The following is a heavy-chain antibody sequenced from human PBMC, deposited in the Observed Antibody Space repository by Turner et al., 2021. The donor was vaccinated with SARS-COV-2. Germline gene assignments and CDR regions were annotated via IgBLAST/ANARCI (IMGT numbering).Heavy chain of an antibody. CDR1: GYTFTSYY. CDR2: INPSGGST. Sequence: QVQLVQSGAEVKKPGASLKVSCKASGYTFTSYYMHWVRQAPGQGLEWMGIINPSGGSTSYAQKFQGRVTMTRDTSTSTVYMELSSLRSEDTAVYYCARDPTITVTVDDYYYGMDVWGQGTTVTVSS. V-gene: IGHV1-46*01. CDR3: ARDPTITVTVDDYYYGMDV. J-gene: IGHJ6*02. D-gene: IGHD4-17*01.